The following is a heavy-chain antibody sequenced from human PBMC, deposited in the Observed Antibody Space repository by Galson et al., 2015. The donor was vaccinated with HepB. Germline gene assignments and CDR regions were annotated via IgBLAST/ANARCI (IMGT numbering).Heavy chain of an antibody. Sequence: SLRLSCAASGFTFANYNMNWVRQAPGRGLEWVSYISPSSGAIFYAESVKGRFTISRDNAKKSVYLQMNSLRDEDTALYYCVREGNDFWSGYGDVWGKGTTVTVSS. V-gene: IGHV3-48*02. CDR1: GFTFANYN. CDR2: ISPSSGAI. J-gene: IGHJ6*04. CDR3: VREGNDFWSGYGDV. D-gene: IGHD3-3*01.